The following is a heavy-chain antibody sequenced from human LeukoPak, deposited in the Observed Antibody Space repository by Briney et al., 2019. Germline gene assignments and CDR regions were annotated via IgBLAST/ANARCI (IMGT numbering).Heavy chain of an antibody. J-gene: IGHJ4*02. CDR1: GGSIRDYF. V-gene: IGHV4-4*07. Sequence: SETLSLTCSVCGGSIRDYFWTWVRQPAGKGLEWIGRVFTSGTTNYNPSLQGRVTMSVDTSKNQFSLKLSSVTAADTAVYYCARDLDNVELAFDYWGQGTLVTVSS. CDR2: VFTSGTT. CDR3: ARDLDNVELAFDY. D-gene: IGHD1-7*01.